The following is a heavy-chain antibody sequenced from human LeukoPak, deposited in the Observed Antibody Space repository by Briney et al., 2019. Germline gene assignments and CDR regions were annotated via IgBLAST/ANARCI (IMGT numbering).Heavy chain of an antibody. D-gene: IGHD3-10*01. CDR2: ISSSSSYI. Sequence: GGSLRLSCAASGFTFSSYSMNWVRQAPGKGLEWVSSISSSSSYIYYADSVKGRFTISRDNAKNSLYLQMNSLRAEDTAVYYCARQFGLFAFDIWGQGTMVTVSS. V-gene: IGHV3-21*01. CDR1: GFTFSSYS. J-gene: IGHJ3*02. CDR3: ARQFGLFAFDI.